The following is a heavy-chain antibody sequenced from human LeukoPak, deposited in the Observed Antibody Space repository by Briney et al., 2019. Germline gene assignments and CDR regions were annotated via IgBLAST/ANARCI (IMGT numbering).Heavy chain of an antibody. V-gene: IGHV3-23*01. CDR1: GFTFSSYA. D-gene: IGHD2-15*01. CDR2: ISGSGGST. J-gene: IGHJ4*02. CDR3: AKSGYCSGGSCYSTWPV. Sequence: GGSLRLSCAASGFTFSSYAMSWVRQAPGKGLEWVSAISGSGGSTYYADSVKGRFTISRDNSKNTLYLQMNSLRAEDTAVYYCAKSGYCSGGSCYSTWPVWGQGTLVTVSS.